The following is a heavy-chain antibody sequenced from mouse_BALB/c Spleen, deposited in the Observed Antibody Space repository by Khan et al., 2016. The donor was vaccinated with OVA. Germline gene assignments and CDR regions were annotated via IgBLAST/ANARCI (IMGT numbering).Heavy chain of an antibody. CDR1: GYSITSDYA. CDR3: ARSVTITTVVATDVDY. V-gene: IGHV3-2*02. J-gene: IGHJ2*01. D-gene: IGHD1-1*01. CDR2: ISYSGHT. Sequence: EVQLVESGPGLVKPSQSLSLTCTVTGYSITSDYAWNWIRQFPGNKLEWMGYISYSGHTSYNPSLKSRISITRDTSKNQFFLQLNSVTTEDTATYDCARSVTITTVVATDVDYWGQGTTLTVSS.